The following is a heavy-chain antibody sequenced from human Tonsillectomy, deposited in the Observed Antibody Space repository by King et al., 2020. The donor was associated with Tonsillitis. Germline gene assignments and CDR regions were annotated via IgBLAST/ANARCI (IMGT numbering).Heavy chain of an antibody. Sequence: VQLVQSGAEVKKPGASVKVSCKASGYTFTGYYMHWVRQAPGQGLEWMGWINPNSGGTNYAQKFQGRVTMTRDTSISTAYMELSRLRSDDTAVYDCARAIIVGASGGNYWGQGTLVTVSS. CDR3: ARAIIVGASGGNY. V-gene: IGHV1-2*02. D-gene: IGHD1-26*01. CDR2: INPNSGGT. CDR1: GYTFTGYY. J-gene: IGHJ4*02.